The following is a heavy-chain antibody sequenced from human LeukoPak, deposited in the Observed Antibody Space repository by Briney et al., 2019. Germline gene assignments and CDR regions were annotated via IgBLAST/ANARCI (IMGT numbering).Heavy chain of an antibody. CDR2: ISSSSSYI. CDR3: ARESIIYYYGMDV. J-gene: IGHJ6*04. V-gene: IGHV3-21*01. CDR1: GFTFSSYS. D-gene: IGHD3-16*01. Sequence: PGGSLRLSCAASGFTFSSYSMNWVRQAPGKGLEWVSSISSSSSYIYYADSVKGRFTISRDNAKNSLYLQMNSLRAEDTAVYHCARESIIYYYGMDVWGKGTTVTVSS.